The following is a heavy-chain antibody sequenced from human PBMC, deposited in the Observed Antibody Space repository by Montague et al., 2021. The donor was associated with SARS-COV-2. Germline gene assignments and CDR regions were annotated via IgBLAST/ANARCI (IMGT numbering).Heavy chain of an antibody. J-gene: IGHJ3*02. CDR1: IRSSTYY. CDR2: IYPGGKM. V-gene: IGHV4-39*01. CDR3: ARAIRGYSYDEAFDI. D-gene: IGHD5-18*01. Sequence: SETLSLTCTVSIRSSTYYWAWIRQPPGKGLEWIGSIYPGGKMFYNSSLKSRVTMSIDTSENQFSLNLNSVTAAEAAVYYCARAIRGYSYDEAFDIWGQGTMVTVSS.